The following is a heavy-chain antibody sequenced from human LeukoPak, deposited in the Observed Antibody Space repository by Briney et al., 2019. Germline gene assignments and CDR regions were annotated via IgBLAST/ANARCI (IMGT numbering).Heavy chain of an antibody. V-gene: IGHV4-30-4*08. CDR2: IYYSGST. D-gene: IGHD6-13*01. Sequence: PSETLSLTCTVSGGSISSGDYYWSWIRQPPGKGLEWIGYIYYSGSTYYNPSLKSRVTISVDTSKNQFSLKLSSVTAADTAVYYCARGIAAAGHHFDYWGQGTLVTVSS. CDR1: GGSISSGDYY. CDR3: ARGIAAAGHHFDY. J-gene: IGHJ4*02.